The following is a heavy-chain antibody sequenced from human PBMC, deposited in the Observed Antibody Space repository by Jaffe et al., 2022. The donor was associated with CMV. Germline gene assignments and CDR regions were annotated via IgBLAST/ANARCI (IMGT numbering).Heavy chain of an antibody. CDR3: ARDSPGGAIAAAEGNWFDP. D-gene: IGHD6-13*01. V-gene: IGHV1-69*09. J-gene: IGHJ5*02. Sequence: QVQLVQSGAEVKKPGSSVKVSCKASGGTFSSYAISWVRQAPGQGLEWMGRIIPILGIANYAQKFQGRVTITADKSTSTAYMELSSLRSEDTAVYYCARDSPGGAIAAAEGNWFDPWGQGTLVTVSS. CDR1: GGTFSSYA. CDR2: IIPILGIA.